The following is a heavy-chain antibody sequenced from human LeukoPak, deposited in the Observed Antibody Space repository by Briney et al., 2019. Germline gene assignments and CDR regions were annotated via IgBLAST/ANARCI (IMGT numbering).Heavy chain of an antibody. D-gene: IGHD3-3*01. CDR2: MNPNSGNT. CDR1: GYTFTSYD. Sequence: ASVKVSCKASGYTFTSYDINWVRQTTGQGLEWMGWMNPNSGNTGYAQKFQGRVTITRNTSISTAYMELSSLRSEDTAVYYCAKDLRGVDDFWSGYYSGYFDSWGQGTLVTVSS. V-gene: IGHV1-8*03. CDR3: AKDLRGVDDFWSGYYSGYFDS. J-gene: IGHJ4*02.